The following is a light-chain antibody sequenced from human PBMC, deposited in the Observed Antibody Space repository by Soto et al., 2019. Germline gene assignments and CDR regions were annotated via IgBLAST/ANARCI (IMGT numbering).Light chain of an antibody. V-gene: IGLV2-8*01. Sequence: QSALTQPPSXXXXXGXSVAISCTGTSSDVGGYNYVSWYQQHPGKAPKLMIYEVNKRPSGVPDRFSGSKSGNTASLTVSGLQAEDEADYYCSSYAGSSNVFGTGTKLTVL. CDR2: EVN. CDR3: SSYAGSSNV. J-gene: IGLJ1*01. CDR1: SSDVGGYNY.